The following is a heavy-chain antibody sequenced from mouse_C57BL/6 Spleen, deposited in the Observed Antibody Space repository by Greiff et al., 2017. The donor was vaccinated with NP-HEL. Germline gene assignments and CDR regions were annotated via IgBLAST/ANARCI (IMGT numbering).Heavy chain of an antibody. CDR1: GYTFTSYW. V-gene: IGHV1-55*01. CDR3: ARNDYDGYWYFDV. CDR2: IYPGSGST. J-gene: IGHJ1*03. D-gene: IGHD2-4*01. Sequence: VQLQQPGAELVKPGASVKMSCKASGYTFTSYWITWVKQRPGQGLEWIGDIYPGSGSTNYNEKFKSKATLTVDTSSSTAYMQRSSLTAEDSAVYYCARNDYDGYWYFDVWGTGTTVTVSS.